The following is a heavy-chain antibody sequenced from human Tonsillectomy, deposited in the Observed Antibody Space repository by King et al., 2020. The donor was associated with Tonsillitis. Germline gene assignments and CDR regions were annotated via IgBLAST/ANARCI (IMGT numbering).Heavy chain of an antibody. D-gene: IGHD1-1*01. V-gene: IGHV1-2*02. J-gene: IGHJ4*02. Sequence: VQSGAEVKKPGASVKVSCKASGYTFTGYYMHWVRQAPGQGLEWMGWINPNSGGTNYAQKFQGRVTMTRDTAISTAYMVVSRLRSDDKAVYDCARDELVRGGVVDDWGQGTLVTVSA. CDR2: INPNSGGT. CDR1: GYTFTGYY. CDR3: ARDELVRGGVVDD.